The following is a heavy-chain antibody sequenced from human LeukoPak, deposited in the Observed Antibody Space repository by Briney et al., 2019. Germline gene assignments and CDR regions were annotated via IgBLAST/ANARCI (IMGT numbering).Heavy chain of an antibody. J-gene: IGHJ4*02. Sequence: SETLSLTCTVSAVSISSYYWTWIRQPPGKRLEWIGHIYYSGSTNYSPSLKSRVTISVDTSKNQFSLRMSSVTAADTAVFYCARVGSGSYGPFDYWGQGTLVTVSS. V-gene: IGHV4-59*01. CDR1: AVSISSYY. D-gene: IGHD1-26*01. CDR2: IYYSGST. CDR3: ARVGSGSYGPFDY.